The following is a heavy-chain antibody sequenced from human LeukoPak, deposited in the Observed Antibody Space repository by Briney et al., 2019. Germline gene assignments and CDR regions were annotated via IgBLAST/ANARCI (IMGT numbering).Heavy chain of an antibody. V-gene: IGHV1-8*01. CDR2: MNPNSGNT. CDR3: ARGTYNYESSGYRNNWSDP. D-gene: IGHD3-22*01. Sequence: GASVKVSCKASGYTFTSYDINWVRQATGQGLEWMGWMNPNSGNTGYAQKFQGRVTMTRNTSISTAYMELSSLRSEDTAGYYCARGTYNYESSGYRNNWSDPWGKGTLVTASS. J-gene: IGHJ5*02. CDR1: GYTFTSYD.